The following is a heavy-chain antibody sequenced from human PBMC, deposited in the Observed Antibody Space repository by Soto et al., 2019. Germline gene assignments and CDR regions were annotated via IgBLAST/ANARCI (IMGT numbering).Heavy chain of an antibody. D-gene: IGHD2-2*01. CDR3: ALILYCSSTSCADYFDP. CDR1: GFSLSNAGMG. J-gene: IGHJ5*02. Sequence: QVTLKESGPVLVKPTETLTLTCTVSGFSLSNAGMGVSWIRQPPGKALEWLAHIFSNDEKFYSTSLKSRLTISKDTSKSQVVLTMTNMDPVDTATYYCALILYCSSTSCADYFDPWGQGTLVTVSS. CDR2: IFSNDEK. V-gene: IGHV2-26*01.